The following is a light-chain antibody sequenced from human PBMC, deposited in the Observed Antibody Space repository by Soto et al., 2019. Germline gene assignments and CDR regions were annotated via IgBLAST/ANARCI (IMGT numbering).Light chain of an antibody. Sequence: DIQMTQSPCSMSASVVDRVTITFLASQGISNYLAWFQQKPGKVPKRLIYIASTLQSDVPSRFSGSGSGTEFTLTISSLQPEDFATYHCQQLNSYPLTFGGGTRLE. CDR1: QGISNY. CDR3: QQLNSYPLT. V-gene: IGKV1-17*03. J-gene: IGKJ5*01. CDR2: IAS.